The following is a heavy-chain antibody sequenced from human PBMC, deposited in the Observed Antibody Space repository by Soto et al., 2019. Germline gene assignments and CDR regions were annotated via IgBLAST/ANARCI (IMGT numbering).Heavy chain of an antibody. CDR2: ISAYNGNT. D-gene: IGHD6-19*01. CDR3: SLWCGGWYFCNHVTLTNFDI. J-gene: IGHJ3*02. CDR1: GYTFTSYG. Sequence: QVQLVQSGAEVKKPGASVKVSCKASGYTFTSYGISWVRKAPGKGLEWMGWISAYNGNTYCAHKLQGRGTMTTDTSTSTAYMEMRSLSSDDTAVYYCSLWCGGWYFCNHVTLTNFDIGGQGTMVTVSS. V-gene: IGHV1-18*01.